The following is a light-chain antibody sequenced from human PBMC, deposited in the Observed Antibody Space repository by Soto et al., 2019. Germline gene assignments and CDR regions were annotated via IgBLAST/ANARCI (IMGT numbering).Light chain of an antibody. J-gene: IGLJ7*01. CDR2: DTS. CDR3: LLFFPHGRPV. V-gene: IGLV7-46*01. CDR1: TGTVTSGHY. Sequence: QAVVTQEPSLTVSPGGTVTLTCGSSTGTVTSGHYPLWFQQKPGQAPRALIYDTSNKHSWTPARLSGSLLGGKAALTLSGAQPEDEADYCGLLFFPHGRPVFGGGTQLTVL.